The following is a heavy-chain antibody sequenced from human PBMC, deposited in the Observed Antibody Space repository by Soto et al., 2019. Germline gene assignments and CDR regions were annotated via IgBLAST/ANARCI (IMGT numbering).Heavy chain of an antibody. J-gene: IGHJ4*02. V-gene: IGHV1-46*01. Sequence: ASVKVSCKAFGDTFSRYFIHWVRQAPGQGLEWMGIINPSGGSTYHAQKFRGRLTMTRDTSTSTFYMDLYSLRSEDTAVYYCAGWLRAGNFDYWGQGTLVTVSS. CDR2: INPSGGST. CDR1: GDTFSRYF. CDR3: AGWLRAGNFDY. D-gene: IGHD5-12*01.